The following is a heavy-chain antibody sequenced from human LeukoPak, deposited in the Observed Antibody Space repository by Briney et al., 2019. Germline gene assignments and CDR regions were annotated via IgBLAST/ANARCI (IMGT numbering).Heavy chain of an antibody. J-gene: IGHJ4*02. Sequence: GGSLRLSCAASGFTFSGYAMSWARQAPGKGLEWVSVISGSGDSTYYADSVKGRFTISRDDSKNTLFLQMNSLRAEDTAVYYCAKLGSGSCYSQLDYWGQGTLVTVSS. D-gene: IGHD2-15*01. CDR2: ISGSGDST. CDR1: GFTFSGYA. V-gene: IGHV3-23*01. CDR3: AKLGSGSCYSQLDY.